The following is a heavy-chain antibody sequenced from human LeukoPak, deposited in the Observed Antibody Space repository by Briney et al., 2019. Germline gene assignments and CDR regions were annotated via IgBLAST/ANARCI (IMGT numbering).Heavy chain of an antibody. CDR3: ARVATVVTPEDAFDI. Sequence: GGFLRLSCAASGFTFSSYSMNWVRQAPGKGLEWVSSISSSSSYIYYADSVKGRFTISRDNAKNSLYLQMNSLRAEDTAVYYCARVATVVTPEDAFDIWGQGTMVTVSS. D-gene: IGHD4-23*01. V-gene: IGHV3-21*01. CDR2: ISSSSSYI. CDR1: GFTFSSYS. J-gene: IGHJ3*02.